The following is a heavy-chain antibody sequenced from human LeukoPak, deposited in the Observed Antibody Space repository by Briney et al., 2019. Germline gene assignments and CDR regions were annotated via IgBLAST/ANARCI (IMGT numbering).Heavy chain of an antibody. D-gene: IGHD3-9*01. CDR3: AKEYDILTGYYTDLDY. CDR1: GFTFSTYG. J-gene: IGHJ4*02. CDR2: ISGGGDNT. V-gene: IGHV3-23*01. Sequence: PGGSLRLSCAASGFTFSTYGLSWVRQAPGKGLEWVSAISGGGDNTYYAHSMKGRFTISRDNSKNTLYLQMNSLRAEDTAVYYFAKEYDILTGYYTDLDYWGQGTLVTVSA.